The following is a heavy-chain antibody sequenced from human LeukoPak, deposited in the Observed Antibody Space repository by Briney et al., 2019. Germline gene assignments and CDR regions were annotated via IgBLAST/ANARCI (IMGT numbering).Heavy chain of an antibody. CDR2: IYYSGST. J-gene: IGHJ5*02. Sequence: SETLSLTCTVSGGSISSYYWSWIRQPPGKGLEWIGYIYYSGSTNYNPSLKGRVTISVDTSKNQFSLKLSSVTAADTAVYYCARDMYYDFWSGCFDPWGQGTLVTVSS. V-gene: IGHV4-59*01. D-gene: IGHD3-3*01. CDR1: GGSISSYY. CDR3: ARDMYYDFWSGCFDP.